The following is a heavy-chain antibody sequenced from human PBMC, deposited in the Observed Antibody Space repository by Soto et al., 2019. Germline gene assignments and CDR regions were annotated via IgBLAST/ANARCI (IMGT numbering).Heavy chain of an antibody. D-gene: IGHD1-26*01. V-gene: IGHV1-69*12. CDR2: IMPIFPTP. J-gene: IGHJ6*02. Sequence: QVQLVQSGAEVKKPGSSVTVSCKASGGTFGNSAISWVRQAPGQGLEWMGGIMPIFPTPDYAQKFQGRVTIIADESTRTAYMELTSLRSEDTAVYYCARDKDRQPIGGNYHYGMDAWGQGTTVTV. CDR1: GGTFGNSA. CDR3: ARDKDRQPIGGNYHYGMDA.